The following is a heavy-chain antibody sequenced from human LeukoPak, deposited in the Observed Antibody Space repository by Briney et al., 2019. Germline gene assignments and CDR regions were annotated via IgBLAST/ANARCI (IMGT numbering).Heavy chain of an antibody. J-gene: IGHJ4*02. CDR1: GGSISSSYY. V-gene: IGHV4-39*02. CDR3: ARDGYNPIDY. CDR2: IYYSGST. Sequence: SETLSLTCTVSGGSISSSYYWGWIRQPPGKGLEWIGTIYYSGSTYYNPSLKSRVTISVDTSKNQFSLKLSSVTAADTAVYYCARDGYNPIDYWGQGTLVTVSS. D-gene: IGHD5-24*01.